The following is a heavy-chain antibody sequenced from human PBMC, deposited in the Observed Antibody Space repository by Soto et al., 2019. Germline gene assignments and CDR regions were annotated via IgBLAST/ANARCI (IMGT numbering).Heavy chain of an antibody. D-gene: IGHD3-22*01. J-gene: IGHJ3*02. CDR1: GFTFSSYG. V-gene: IGHV3-33*01. Sequence: GGSLRLSCAASGFTFSSYGMHWVRQAPGKGLEWVAVIWYDGSNKYYADSVKGRFTISRDNSKNTLYLQMNSLRDEDTAVYYCGGDSSGYFYPDVFDIWGQGTMVTVSS. CDR2: IWYDGSNK. CDR3: GGDSSGYFYPDVFDI.